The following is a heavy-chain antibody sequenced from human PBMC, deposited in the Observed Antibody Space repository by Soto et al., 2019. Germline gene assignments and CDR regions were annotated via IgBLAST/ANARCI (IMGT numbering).Heavy chain of an antibody. CDR3: ARGTRALITSFFAY. J-gene: IGHJ4*02. V-gene: IGHV4-59*01. CDR2: VHESGST. Sequence: SETLSLTCTVSGDAISNYYWSWIRQTPGRGLEWIGCVHESGSTDYNPSLKGRVTISLHTSKSQLSLSLRSATAADTATYYCARGTRALITSFFAYWGQGSPVTVSS. CDR1: GDAISNYY. D-gene: IGHD1-20*01.